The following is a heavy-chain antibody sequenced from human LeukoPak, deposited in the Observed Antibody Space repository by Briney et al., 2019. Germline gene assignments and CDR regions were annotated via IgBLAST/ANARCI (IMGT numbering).Heavy chain of an antibody. Sequence: PSETLSLTCTVSGGSISSGSYYWSWIRQPAGKGLEWIGRIYTSGSTSSNPSLKSRVTISIDTSKNQFSLKLSSVTAADTAVYYCATSSGWSPYYYYMDVWGKGTTVTISS. J-gene: IGHJ6*03. V-gene: IGHV4-61*02. CDR1: GGSISSGSYY. D-gene: IGHD6-19*01. CDR2: IYTSGST. CDR3: ATSSGWSPYYYYMDV.